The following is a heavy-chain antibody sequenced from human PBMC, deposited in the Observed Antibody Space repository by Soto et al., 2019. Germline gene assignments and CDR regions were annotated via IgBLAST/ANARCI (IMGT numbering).Heavy chain of an antibody. V-gene: IGHV6-1*01. CDR2: TYYRSKWYN. CDR1: GDSVSSNSAA. D-gene: IGHD5-12*01. CDR3: AREGPSGYSGYDYGMDV. Sequence: SQTLSLTCAISGDSVSSNSAAGDWIRQSPSRGLEWLGRTYYRSKWYNDYAVSVKSRITINPDTSKNQFSLQLNSVTPEDTAVYYCAREGPSGYSGYDYGMDVWGQGTTVTVSS. J-gene: IGHJ6*02.